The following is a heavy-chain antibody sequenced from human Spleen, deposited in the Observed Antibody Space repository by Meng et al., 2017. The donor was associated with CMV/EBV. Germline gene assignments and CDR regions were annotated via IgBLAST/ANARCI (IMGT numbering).Heavy chain of an antibody. CDR2: ISSSSSYI. CDR3: ARTYDSSGYYTLDY. Sequence: SGFTFSSYSMNWVRQAPGKGLEWVSSISSSSSYIYYADSVKGRFTISRDNAKNSLYLQMNSLRAEDTAVYYCARTYDSSGYYTLDYWGQGTLVTVSS. J-gene: IGHJ4*02. CDR1: GFTFSSYS. D-gene: IGHD3-22*01. V-gene: IGHV3-21*01.